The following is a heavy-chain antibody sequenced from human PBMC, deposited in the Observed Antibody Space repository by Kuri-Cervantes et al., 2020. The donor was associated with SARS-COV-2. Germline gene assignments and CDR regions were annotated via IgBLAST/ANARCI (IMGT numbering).Heavy chain of an antibody. D-gene: IGHD2-21*01. CDR1: GGSFSGYY. CDR2: INHSGST. J-gene: IGHJ4*02. CDR3: ARGWLFGY. Sequence: ESLKIPCAVYGGSFSGYYWSWIRQPPGKGLEWIGEINHSGSTNYNPSLKSRVTISVDTSKNQFSLKLSSVTAADAAVYYCARGWLFGYWGQGTLVTVSS. V-gene: IGHV4-34*01.